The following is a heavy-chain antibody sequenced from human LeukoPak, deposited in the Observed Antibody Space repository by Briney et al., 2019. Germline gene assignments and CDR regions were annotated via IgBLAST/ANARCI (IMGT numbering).Heavy chain of an antibody. CDR3: ARDQAHYYGSGSWLHYGMDV. J-gene: IGHJ6*04. V-gene: IGHV1-3*01. D-gene: IGHD3-10*01. Sequence: ASVKVSCKASGYTFTSYAMHWVRQAPGQRLEWMGWINAGNGNTKYSQKFQGRVTITRDTSASTVYMELSSLRSEDTAVYYCARDQAHYYGSGSWLHYGMDVWGKGTTVTVSS. CDR1: GYTFTSYA. CDR2: INAGNGNT.